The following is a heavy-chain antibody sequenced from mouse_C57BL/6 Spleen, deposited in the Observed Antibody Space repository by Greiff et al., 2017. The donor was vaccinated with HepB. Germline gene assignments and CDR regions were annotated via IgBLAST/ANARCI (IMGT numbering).Heavy chain of an antibody. V-gene: IGHV1-81*01. CDR2: IYPRSGNT. J-gene: IGHJ1*03. CDR3: ARYDGYPYWYFDV. Sequence: QVQLQQSGAELARPGASVKLSCKASGYTFTSYGISWVKQRTGQGLEWIGEIYPRSGNTYYNEKFKGKATLTADKSSSTAYMELRSLTSEDSAVYVCARYDGYPYWYFDVWGTGTTVTVSS. D-gene: IGHD2-3*01. CDR1: GYTFTSYG.